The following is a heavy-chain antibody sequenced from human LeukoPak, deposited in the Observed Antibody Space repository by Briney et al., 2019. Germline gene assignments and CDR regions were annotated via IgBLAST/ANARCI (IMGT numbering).Heavy chain of an antibody. CDR1: GFSFSSYS. D-gene: IGHD1-7*01. Sequence: GGSLRLSCAGSGFSFSSYSMKWVRQAPGKGLEWVAYISSSGSTLYYEDSVKGRFTISRDNAKNPVYLQMNSLRAEDTAVYYCAKKALQGWNSDFWGQGTLVTVSS. CDR2: ISSSGSTL. J-gene: IGHJ4*02. CDR3: AKKALQGWNSDF. V-gene: IGHV3-48*01.